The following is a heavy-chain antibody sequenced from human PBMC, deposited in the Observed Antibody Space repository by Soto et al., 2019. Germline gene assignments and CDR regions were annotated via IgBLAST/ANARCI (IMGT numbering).Heavy chain of an antibody. D-gene: IGHD3-22*01. V-gene: IGHV1-69*13. CDR3: ARVPFARYYDSSGYYYPW. Sequence: VASVKVSCKASGGTFSSYAISWVRQAPGQGLEWMGGIIPIFGTANYAQKFQGRVTITADESTSTAYMELSSLRSEDTAVYYCARVPFARYYDSSGYYYPWWGQGTLVAVSS. CDR2: IIPIFGTA. CDR1: GGTFSSYA. J-gene: IGHJ4*02.